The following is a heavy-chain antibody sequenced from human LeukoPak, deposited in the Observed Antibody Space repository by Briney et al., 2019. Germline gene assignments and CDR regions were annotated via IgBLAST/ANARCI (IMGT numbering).Heavy chain of an antibody. V-gene: IGHV1-18*01. CDR3: ARDPGIAVAGLFFDY. Sequence: ASVNVSCMASGYTFTSYGISWVRQAPGQGLEWMGWISAYNGNTNYAQKLQGRVTMTTDTFTSTDYMELRSLRSDDTAVYYCARDPGIAVAGLFFDYWGQGALVTVSS. CDR2: ISAYNGNT. D-gene: IGHD6-19*01. J-gene: IGHJ4*02. CDR1: GYTFTSYG.